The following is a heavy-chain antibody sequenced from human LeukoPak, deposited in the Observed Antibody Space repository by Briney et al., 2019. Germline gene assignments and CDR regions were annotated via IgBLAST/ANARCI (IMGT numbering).Heavy chain of an antibody. CDR1: GGSISSSSYY. D-gene: IGHD3-9*01. CDR2: IYYSGST. Sequence: PSETLSLTCTVSGGSISSSSYYWGWIRQPPGKGLEWIGSIYYSGSTYYNPSLKSRVTISVDTSKNQFSLKLSSVTAADTAVYYCANQRYFDWLLYCFDYWGQGTLVTVSS. CDR3: ANQRYFDWLLYCFDY. V-gene: IGHV4-39*01. J-gene: IGHJ4*02.